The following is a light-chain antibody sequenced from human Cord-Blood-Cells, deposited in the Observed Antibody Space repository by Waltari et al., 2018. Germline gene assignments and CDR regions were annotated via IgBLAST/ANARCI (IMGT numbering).Light chain of an antibody. CDR1: SSDVGSYNL. J-gene: IGLJ2*01. V-gene: IGLV2-23*01. Sequence: VSGSPGQSITISCTGTSSDVGSYNLVSWYQQHPGKAPKLMIYEGSKRPSGVSNRFSGSKSGNTASLTISGLQAEDEADYYCCSYAGSSTYVVFGGGTKLTVL. CDR3: CSYAGSSTYVV. CDR2: EGS.